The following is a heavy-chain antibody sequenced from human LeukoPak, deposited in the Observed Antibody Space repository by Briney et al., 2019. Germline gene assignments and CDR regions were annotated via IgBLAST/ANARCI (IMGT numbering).Heavy chain of an antibody. J-gene: IGHJ3*01. D-gene: IGHD1-26*01. Sequence: GGSLRLSCAASGFTFSSHSINWVRQAPGKGLEWVSSISMTSDYTYYADSVKGRFTISRDNAKNSPYLQMSSLRGEDTAMYYCVRDSLGATGAFDLWGQGTMVIVSS. CDR3: VRDSLGATGAFDL. CDR1: GFTFSSHS. CDR2: ISMTSDYT. V-gene: IGHV3-21*01.